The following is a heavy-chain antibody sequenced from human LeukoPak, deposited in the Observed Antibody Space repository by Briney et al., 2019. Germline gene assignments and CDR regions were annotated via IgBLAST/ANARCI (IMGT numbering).Heavy chain of an antibody. CDR3: ARATAMVTDGFDY. V-gene: IGHV3-21*01. CDR2: ISSSSSYI. J-gene: IGHJ4*02. CDR1: GFTFSSYS. D-gene: IGHD5-18*01. Sequence: GGSLRLSCAASGFTFSSYSMNWVRQAPGKGLEWVSSISSSSSYIYYADSVKGRFTISRDNAKNSLYLQMNSLRAEDTAVYYCARATAMVTDGFDYWGQGTLVTVSS.